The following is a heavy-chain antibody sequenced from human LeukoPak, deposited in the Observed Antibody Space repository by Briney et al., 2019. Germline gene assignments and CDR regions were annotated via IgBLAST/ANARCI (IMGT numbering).Heavy chain of an antibody. V-gene: IGHV1-2*02. Sequence: GASVKVSCKASGYTFTDYYMHWVRQAPGQGFEWMGWINPNSGGTNYAQKFQGRVTMTRDTSISTAHMELSRLRSDDTAVYYCARANFLYCSSTTCLFDYWGQGTLVIVSS. D-gene: IGHD2-2*01. CDR3: ARANFLYCSSTTCLFDY. CDR2: INPNSGGT. J-gene: IGHJ4*02. CDR1: GYTFTDYY.